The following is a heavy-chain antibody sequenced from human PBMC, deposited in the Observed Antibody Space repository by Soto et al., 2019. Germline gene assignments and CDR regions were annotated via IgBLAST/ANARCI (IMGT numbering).Heavy chain of an antibody. CDR3: AKDLGYCSSTSCYTLRYYYYYGMDV. J-gene: IGHJ6*02. V-gene: IGHV3-23*01. Sequence: VGSLRLSCAASGFTFSSYAMSWVRQAPGKGLEWVSAISGSGGSTYYADSVKGRFTISRDNSKNTLYLQMNSLRAEDTAVYYCAKDLGYCSSTSCYTLRYYYYYGMDVWGQGTTVTVSS. D-gene: IGHD2-2*02. CDR1: GFTFSSYA. CDR2: ISGSGGST.